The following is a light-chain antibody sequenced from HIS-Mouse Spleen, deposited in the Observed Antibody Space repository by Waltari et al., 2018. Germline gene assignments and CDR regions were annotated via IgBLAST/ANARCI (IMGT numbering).Light chain of an antibody. CDR3: SLYTSSSTLV. J-gene: IGLJ2*01. V-gene: IGLV2-18*01. Sequence: QSALTQPPSVSGSPGQSVTISCTGTSSDVGSYNRVLWYQQPPGTAPKLMIYEVSNRPSGVPDRFSGSKSGNTASLTISGLQAEDEADYYCSLYTSSSTLVFGGGTKLTVL. CDR1: SSDVGSYNR. CDR2: EVS.